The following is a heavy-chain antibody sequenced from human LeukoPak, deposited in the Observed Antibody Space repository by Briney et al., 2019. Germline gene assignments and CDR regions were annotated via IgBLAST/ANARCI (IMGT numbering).Heavy chain of an antibody. J-gene: IGHJ6*03. CDR2: IYPGDSDT. D-gene: IGHD3-3*01. CDR3: ARLPITIFGVDLGYYYMDV. V-gene: IGHV5-51*01. CDR1: GYSFTSYW. Sequence: GESLKISCKGSGYSFTSYWIGWVRQMTGKGLEWMGIIYPGDSDTRYSPSFQDQVTISADKSISTAYLQWSSLKASDTAMYYCARLPITIFGVDLGYYYMDVWGKGTTVTVSS.